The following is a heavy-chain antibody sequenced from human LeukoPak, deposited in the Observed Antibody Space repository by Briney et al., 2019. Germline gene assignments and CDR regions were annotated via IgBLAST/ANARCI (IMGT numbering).Heavy chain of an antibody. CDR2: IYHSGST. D-gene: IGHD3-22*01. Sequence: SETLSLTCAVPGYSISSGYYWGWIRQPPGKGLEWIGSIYHSGSTYYNPSLKSRVTISVDTSENQFSLKLSSVTAADTAVYYCARDQGGYDTSGYQDYWGQGTLVTVSS. CDR1: GYSISSGYY. V-gene: IGHV4-38-2*02. J-gene: IGHJ4*02. CDR3: ARDQGGYDTSGYQDY.